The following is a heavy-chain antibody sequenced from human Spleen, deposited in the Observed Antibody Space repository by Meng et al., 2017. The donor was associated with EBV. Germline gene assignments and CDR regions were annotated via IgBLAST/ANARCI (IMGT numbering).Heavy chain of an antibody. J-gene: IGHJ5*02. Sequence: QVQLQKWGAGLLKPLEGLSLTCAVYGGSFSGYYWSWIRQPPGKGLEWIGESNHSGSTNYNPSLKSRVTISVDTSKNQFSLRLSSVTAADTAVYYCAKGRIVTRSPWFDPWGRGTLVTVSS. CDR1: GGSFSGYY. D-gene: IGHD6-6*01. CDR3: AKGRIVTRSPWFDP. V-gene: IGHV4-34*02. CDR2: SNHSGST.